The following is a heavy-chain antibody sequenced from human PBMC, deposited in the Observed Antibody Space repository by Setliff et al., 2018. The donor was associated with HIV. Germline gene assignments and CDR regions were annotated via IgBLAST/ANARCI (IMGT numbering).Heavy chain of an antibody. Sequence: PSETLSLTCTVSGGSISSSSYYWGWIRQSPGKGLEWIGSMYYGGSTFYNPSLKSRVTTSEDTSKNQVSLKLSSMTAADTAIYYCARGLYYDSKSLDYWGQGTLVTVSS. J-gene: IGHJ4*02. CDR3: ARGLYYDSKSLDY. CDR1: GGSISSSSYY. CDR2: MYYGGST. V-gene: IGHV4-39*07. D-gene: IGHD3-22*01.